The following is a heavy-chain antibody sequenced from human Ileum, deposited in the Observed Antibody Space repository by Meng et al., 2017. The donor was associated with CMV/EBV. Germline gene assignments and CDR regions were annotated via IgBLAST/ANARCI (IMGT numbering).Heavy chain of an antibody. Sequence: GESLKTSCAASGFVVNSNYMNWVRQAPGKGLEWVSVMYSDGATYYADSVRGRFTISRDNSKNTLYLQMNSLRAGDTALYYCARGGGYYPIDYWGQGTLVTVSS. CDR3: ARGGGYYPIDY. CDR2: MYSDGAT. V-gene: IGHV3-66*02. D-gene: IGHD3-22*01. J-gene: IGHJ4*02. CDR1: GFVVNSNY.